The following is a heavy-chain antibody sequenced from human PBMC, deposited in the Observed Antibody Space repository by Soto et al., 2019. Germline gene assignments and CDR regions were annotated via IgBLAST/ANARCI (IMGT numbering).Heavy chain of an antibody. V-gene: IGHV1-69*02. CDR2: IIPILGIA. CDR3: ARGQTYGSGSYRNYYYYYMDV. D-gene: IGHD3-10*01. J-gene: IGHJ6*03. CDR1: GGTFSSYT. Sequence: ASVKVSCKASGGTFSSYTISWVRQAPGQGLEWMGRIIPILGIANYAQKFQGRVTITADKSTSTAYMELSSLRSEDTAVYYCARGQTYGSGSYRNYYYYYMDVWGKGTTVTVSS.